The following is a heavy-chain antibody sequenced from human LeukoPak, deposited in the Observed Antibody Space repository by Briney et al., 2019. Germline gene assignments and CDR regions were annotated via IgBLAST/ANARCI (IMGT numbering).Heavy chain of an antibody. CDR2: ISGDGGST. V-gene: IGHV3-43*02. J-gene: IGHJ3*02. CDR3: AKDSHHPRAFDI. Sequence: AGGSLRLSCAASGFTFDDYAMHWVRQARGKGLEGVSLISGDGGSTYYADSVKGRFTISRDNSKNSLYLQMNSLRTEDTALYYCAKDSHHPRAFDIWGQGTMVTVSS. CDR1: GFTFDDYA.